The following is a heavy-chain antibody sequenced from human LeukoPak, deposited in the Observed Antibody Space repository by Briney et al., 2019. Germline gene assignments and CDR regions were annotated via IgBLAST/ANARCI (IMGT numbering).Heavy chain of an antibody. CDR2: IKQDGSKK. CDR1: GFTLISYL. Sequence: PGGSLRLSCAASGFTLISYLMCSVRQAPGKGVERGANIKQDGSKKYYVDSVKGRFTISRENAKNSLYLQMNSLRAEDTAVYYCARDFSPSTAGSRLVYWGQGTLVTVSS. CDR3: ARDFSPSTAGSRLVY. D-gene: IGHD5-18*01. V-gene: IGHV3-7*01. J-gene: IGHJ4*02.